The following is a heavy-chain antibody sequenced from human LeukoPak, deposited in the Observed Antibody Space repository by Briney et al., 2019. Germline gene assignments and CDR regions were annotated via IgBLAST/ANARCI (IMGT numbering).Heavy chain of an antibody. J-gene: IGHJ4*02. V-gene: IGHV5-51*01. CDR2: IYPGDSDT. D-gene: IGHD6-19*01. CDR3: ARQVSSCSGWYHTH. CDR1: GYTFGSYW. Sequence: GESLKISCKGSGYTFGSYWIGWVRQMPGKGLEWMGSIYPGDSDTRYSPSFQGQVTISADKSITTAYLQWSSLKASDTAMYYCARQVSSCSGWYHTHWGQGTLVTVSS.